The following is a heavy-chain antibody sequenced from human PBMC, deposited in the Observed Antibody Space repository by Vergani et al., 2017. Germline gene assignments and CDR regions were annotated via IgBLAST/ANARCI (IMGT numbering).Heavy chain of an antibody. V-gene: IGHV3-30*18. CDR3: AKDLXYCGGDCYGTYYYYGMDV. J-gene: IGHJ6*02. Sequence: QVQLVESGGGVVQPGRSLRLSCAASGFTFSSYGMHWVRQAPGKGLEWVAVISYDGSNKYYADSVKGRFTISRDNSKNTLYLQMNSLRAEDTAVYYCAKDLXYCGGDCYGTYYYYGMDVWGQGTTVTVSS. CDR1: GFTFSSYG. D-gene: IGHD2-21*02. CDR2: ISYDGSNK.